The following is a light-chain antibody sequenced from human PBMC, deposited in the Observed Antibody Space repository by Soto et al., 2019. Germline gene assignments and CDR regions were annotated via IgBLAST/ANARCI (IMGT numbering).Light chain of an antibody. Sequence: GDRVTITCRASQSISSWLAWYQQKPGKAPKVLIYDASSLKSGVPSRFSGSGSGTDFTLTISSLQPEDFAIYYCQQANSFPLTFGGGTKVDIK. V-gene: IGKV1-12*01. CDR3: QQANSFPLT. CDR1: QSISSW. J-gene: IGKJ4*01. CDR2: DAS.